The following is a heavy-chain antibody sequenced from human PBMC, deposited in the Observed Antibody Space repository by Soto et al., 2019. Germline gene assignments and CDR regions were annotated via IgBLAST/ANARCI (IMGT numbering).Heavy chain of an antibody. J-gene: IGHJ5*02. Sequence: QVQLVQSGAEVKKPGASVKVSCKASGYTFTSYGISWVRQAPGQGLEWMGWISAYNGNTNYAQKLQGRVTMTTDTSTRTAYMELRSLRSDATAVYYCARDSDSSGWYLALFLEHWFDPWGQGTLVTVSS. V-gene: IGHV1-18*01. D-gene: IGHD6-19*01. CDR1: GYTFTSYG. CDR3: ARDSDSSGWYLALFLEHWFDP. CDR2: ISAYNGNT.